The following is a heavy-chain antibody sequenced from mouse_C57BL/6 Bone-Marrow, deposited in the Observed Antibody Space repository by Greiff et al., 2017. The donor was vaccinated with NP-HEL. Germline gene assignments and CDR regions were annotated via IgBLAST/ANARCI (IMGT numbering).Heavy chain of an antibody. V-gene: IGHV1-5*01. CDR3: TKYYYGSRLHWYFDV. J-gene: IGHJ1*03. Sequence: SGAVLARPGASVKMSCKASGYPFPRYWMPRVKPRPGTGLGWVGAIYPGNSDTSYNQKFKGKAKLTAVTSASTAYMKLSSLTNEDSAVYYCTKYYYGSRLHWYFDVWGTGTTVTVSS. D-gene: IGHD1-1*01. CDR1: GYPFPRYW. CDR2: IYPGNSDT.